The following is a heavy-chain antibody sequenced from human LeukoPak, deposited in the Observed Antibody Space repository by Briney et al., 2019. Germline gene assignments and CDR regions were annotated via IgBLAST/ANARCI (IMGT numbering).Heavy chain of an antibody. CDR1: GGSISSYF. J-gene: IGHJ4*02. CDR2: IYYSGST. CDR3: ARGIAAASPSTVDY. V-gene: IGHV4-59*01. Sequence: PSETLSLTCSVSGGSISSYFWSWIRQPPGKGLEWIGYIYYSGSTNYNPSLKSRVTISVDTSKNQFSLKLSSVTAADTAVYYCARGIAAASPSTVDYWGQGTLVTVSS. D-gene: IGHD6-13*01.